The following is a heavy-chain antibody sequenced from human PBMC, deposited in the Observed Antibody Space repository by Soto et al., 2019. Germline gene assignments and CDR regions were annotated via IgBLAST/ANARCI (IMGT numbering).Heavy chain of an antibody. CDR3: ARAGGYDFWSLFDP. CDR1: GFTFTNYW. J-gene: IGHJ5*02. V-gene: IGHV3-7*01. Sequence: GGSLRLSCIASGFTFTNYWMAWVRQAPGKAPEWVANIKPDGSEKNYADSVKGRFSIFRDNAKKSVSLQMNSLRADDTAVYHCARAGGYDFWSLFDPWGQGTLVTVSS. D-gene: IGHD3-3*01. CDR2: IKPDGSEK.